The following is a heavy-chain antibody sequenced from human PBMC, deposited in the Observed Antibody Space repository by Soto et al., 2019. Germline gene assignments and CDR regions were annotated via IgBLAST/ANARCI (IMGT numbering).Heavy chain of an antibody. CDR1: GFTFSSYA. J-gene: IGHJ4*02. D-gene: IGHD6-19*01. CDR2: ISGSGGST. V-gene: IGHV3-23*01. Sequence: GGSLRLSCAASGFTFSSYAMSWVRQAPGKGLEWVSVISGSGGSTYYADSVKGRFTISRDNSKNTLYLQMNSLRAEDTAVYYCLSRSRRWSIVYRGPGTRVTLFS. CDR3: LSRSRRWSIVY.